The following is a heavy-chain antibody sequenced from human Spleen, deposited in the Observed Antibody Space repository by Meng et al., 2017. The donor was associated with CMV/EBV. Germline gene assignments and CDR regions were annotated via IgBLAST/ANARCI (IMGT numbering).Heavy chain of an antibody. D-gene: IGHD2/OR15-2a*01. Sequence: GGSLRLSCVASGFSLKGYGMNWVRQAPGKGLEWVSSISSSRSYIYYADSVKGRFTISRDNAKNSLYLQMNSLRAEDTAVYYCARDLSSDANYYYYYGMDVWGQGTTVTVSS. CDR3: ARDLSSDANYYYYYGMDV. CDR1: GFSLKGYG. J-gene: IGHJ6*02. CDR2: ISSSRSYI. V-gene: IGHV3-21*01.